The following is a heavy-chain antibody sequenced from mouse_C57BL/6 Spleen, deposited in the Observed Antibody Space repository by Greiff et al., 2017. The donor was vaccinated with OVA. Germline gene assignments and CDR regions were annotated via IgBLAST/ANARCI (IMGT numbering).Heavy chain of an antibody. CDR2: ISDGGSYT. CDR1: GFTFSSYA. J-gene: IGHJ2*01. D-gene: IGHD4-1*01. V-gene: IGHV5-4*01. CDR3: ARDGELGFDY. Sequence: DVMLVESGGGLVKPGGSLKLSCAASGFTFSSYAMSWVRQTPEKRLEWVATISDGGSYTYYPDNVKGRYTISRDNAKNNLYLQMSHLKSEDTAMYYCARDGELGFDYWGQGTTLTVSS.